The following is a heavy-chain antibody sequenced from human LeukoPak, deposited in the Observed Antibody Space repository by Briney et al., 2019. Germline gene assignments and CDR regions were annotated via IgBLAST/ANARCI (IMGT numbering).Heavy chain of an antibody. CDR1: GGSINNYW. CDR2: IYYSGST. D-gene: IGHD6-13*01. Sequence: SETLSLTCSVSGGSINNYWWSWIRQPPGKGLEWIGYIYYSGSTNYNPSLKSRVTISVDTSKNQFSLKLSSVTAADTAVYYCARGSGYSSPSGHDYWGQGTLVTVSS. V-gene: IGHV4-59*01. CDR3: ARGSGYSSPSGHDY. J-gene: IGHJ4*02.